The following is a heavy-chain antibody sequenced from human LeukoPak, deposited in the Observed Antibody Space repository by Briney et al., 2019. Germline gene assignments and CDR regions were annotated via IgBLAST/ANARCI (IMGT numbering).Heavy chain of an antibody. V-gene: IGHV1-46*01. J-gene: IGHJ6*02. D-gene: IGHD5-18*01. CDR1: GYTFTGYY. CDR2: INPRGGST. Sequence: GASVKVSCKASGYTFTGYYMHWVRQAPGQGLEWMGIINPRGGSTSYAQKFQGRVTMTRDTSTSTVYMELSSLRSEDTAVYYCAREKRAGYSYGYPYYYDGMDVWGQGTTVTVSS. CDR3: AREKRAGYSYGYPYYYDGMDV.